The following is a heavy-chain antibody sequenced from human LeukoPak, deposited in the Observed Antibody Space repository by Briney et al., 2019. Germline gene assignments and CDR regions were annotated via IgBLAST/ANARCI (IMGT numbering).Heavy chain of an antibody. J-gene: IGHJ4*02. D-gene: IGHD3-10*01. CDR2: ISGSGGST. Sequence: GGSLRLSCAASGFTFGSYAMSWVRQAPGKGLEWVSAISGSGGSTYYADSVKGRFTISRDNSKNTLYLQMNSLRAEDTAVYYCANPYYYGSGSYYPFDYWGQGTLVTVSS. CDR3: ANPYYYGSGSYYPFDY. CDR1: GFTFGSYA. V-gene: IGHV3-23*01.